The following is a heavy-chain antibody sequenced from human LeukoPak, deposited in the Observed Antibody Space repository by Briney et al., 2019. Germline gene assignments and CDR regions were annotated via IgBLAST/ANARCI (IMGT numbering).Heavy chain of an antibody. CDR1: GGSISSYY. Sequence: SETLSLTCTVSGGSISSYYWSWIRQPPGKGLERIGYIYYSGSTNYNPSLKSRVTISVDTSKNQLSLKLRSVTAADTAVYYCARGGRDGYTLYPLDYWGQGTLVTVSS. J-gene: IGHJ4*02. CDR2: IYYSGST. CDR3: ARGGRDGYTLYPLDY. V-gene: IGHV4-59*08. D-gene: IGHD5-24*01.